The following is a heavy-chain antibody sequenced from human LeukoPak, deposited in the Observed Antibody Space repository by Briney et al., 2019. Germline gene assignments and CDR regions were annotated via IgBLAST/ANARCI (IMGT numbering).Heavy chain of an antibody. CDR3: AREGYGGNSIIAGILRNTWFAP. D-gene: IGHD4-23*01. CDR1: GYTFTGYY. CDR2: INPNSGVT. V-gene: IGHV1-2*02. J-gene: IGHJ5*02. Sequence: ASVTVSCKASGYTFTGYYMHWVRQAPGQGLEWMGWINPNSGVTNYAQKFQGRVTMTRDTAISTAYMELSRLRSDDTAVYYCAREGYGGNSIIAGILRNTWFAPWGQGTLVPVSS.